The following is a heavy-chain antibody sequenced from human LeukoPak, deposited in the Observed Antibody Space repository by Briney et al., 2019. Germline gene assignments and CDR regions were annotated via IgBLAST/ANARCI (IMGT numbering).Heavy chain of an antibody. CDR3: ARVSGYPHNWFDP. CDR2: INHSGSN. V-gene: IGHV4-34*01. D-gene: IGHD3-22*01. J-gene: IGHJ5*02. CDR1: GGSFSGYY. Sequence: SETLSLTCAVYGGSFSGYYWSWIRQPPGQGLEWIGEINHSGSNNYNPSLKSRVTISVDTSKNQFSLKLSSVTAADTAVYYCARVSGYPHNWFDPWGQGTLVTVSS.